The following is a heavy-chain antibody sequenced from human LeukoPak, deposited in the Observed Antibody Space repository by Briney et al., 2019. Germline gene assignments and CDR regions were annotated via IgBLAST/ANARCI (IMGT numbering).Heavy chain of an antibody. Sequence: PGRSLRLSCAASGFTFSSYAMHWVRQAPGKGLEWLTVISYDGNNKYYADSLRGRFTISRDNSKDTLHLQMNSLRAEDTAVYYCARDREVGPTYWFDPWGQGTLVTLSS. D-gene: IGHD1-26*01. CDR1: GFTFSSYA. J-gene: IGHJ5*02. V-gene: IGHV3-30*04. CDR2: ISYDGNNK. CDR3: ARDREVGPTYWFDP.